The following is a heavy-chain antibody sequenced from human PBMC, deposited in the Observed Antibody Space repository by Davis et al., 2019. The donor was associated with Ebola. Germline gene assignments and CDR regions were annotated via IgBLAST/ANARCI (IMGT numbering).Heavy chain of an antibody. CDR2: ISSSSSYI. CDR3: ARSKDYGDRAHYYYYYYGMDV. D-gene: IGHD4-17*01. Sequence: GESLKISCAASGFTFSSYSMNWVRQAPGKGLEWVSSISSSSSYIYYADSVKGRFTISRDNAKNSLYLQMNSLRAEDTAVYYCARSKDYGDRAHYYYYYYGMDVWGKGTTVTVSS. J-gene: IGHJ6*04. V-gene: IGHV3-21*01. CDR1: GFTFSSYS.